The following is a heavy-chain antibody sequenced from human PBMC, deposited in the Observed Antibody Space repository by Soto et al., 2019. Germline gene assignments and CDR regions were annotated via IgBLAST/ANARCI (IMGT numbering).Heavy chain of an antibody. CDR3: ARHPVVVAATGNYFDY. CDR1: GGSISSCY. CDR2: IYYSGST. V-gene: IGHV4-59*08. D-gene: IGHD2-15*01. J-gene: IGHJ4*02. Sequence: SETLSLTCIVSGGSISSCYWSWFRQPPGKGLEWIGYIYYSGSTNYNPSLKSRVTISVDTSKNQFSLKLSSVTAADTAVYYCARHPVVVAATGNYFDYWGQGTLVTVSS.